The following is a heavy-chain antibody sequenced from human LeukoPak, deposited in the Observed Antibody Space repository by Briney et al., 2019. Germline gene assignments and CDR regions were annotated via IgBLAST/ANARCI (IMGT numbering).Heavy chain of an antibody. CDR2: IYHSGTT. D-gene: IGHD6-13*01. Sequence: SETLSLTCTVSCGSISSSCYYWGWIQQPPGKGLEWIWSIYHSGTTYYNPSLKSRVTISVDTSKNQFSLKLSSVTAADTAVYYGARAKSSSWALYFDYWGQGTLVTVSS. V-gene: IGHV4-39*07. J-gene: IGHJ4*02. CDR3: ARAKSSSWALYFDY. CDR1: CGSISSSCYY.